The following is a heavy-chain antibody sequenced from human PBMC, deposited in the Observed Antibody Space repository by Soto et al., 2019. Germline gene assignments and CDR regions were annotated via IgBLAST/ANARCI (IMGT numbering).Heavy chain of an antibody. V-gene: IGHV3-23*01. Sequence: GGSLRLSCAASGFTFSSYAMSWVRQAPGKGLEWVSAISGSGGSTYYADSVKGRFTISRDNSENTLYLQMNSLRAEDTAVYYCARNSNYALYYFDYWGQGTLVTVSS. CDR2: ISGSGGST. CDR3: ARNSNYALYYFDY. D-gene: IGHD4-4*01. J-gene: IGHJ4*02. CDR1: GFTFSSYA.